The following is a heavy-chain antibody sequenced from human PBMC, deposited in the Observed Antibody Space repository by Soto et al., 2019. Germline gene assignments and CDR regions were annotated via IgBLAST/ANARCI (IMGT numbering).Heavy chain of an antibody. CDR1: GGSISSSRYY. Sequence: QLQLQESGPGLVKPSETLSLTCTVSGGSISSSRYYWAWIRQPPGKGLEWIASIYYSGRTYYNPSHKSRATISVDTSKNYFSLVLSSVTAADTAVYYCASELEGDFFDYWGQVTLVTVSS. V-gene: IGHV4-39*02. J-gene: IGHJ4*02. D-gene: IGHD1-1*01. CDR2: IYYSGRT. CDR3: ASELEGDFFDY.